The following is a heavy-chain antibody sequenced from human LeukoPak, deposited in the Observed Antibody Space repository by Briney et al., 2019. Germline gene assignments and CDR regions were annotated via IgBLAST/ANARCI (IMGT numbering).Heavy chain of an antibody. Sequence: ASVKVSCKVSVYTLTELSMHWVRQSPGKGLEWMGGFDPEDGETIYAQKFQGRVTMTEDTSTDTAYMELSSLRSEDTAVYYCATDASIVVEMGYWGQGTLVTVSS. CDR3: ATDASIVVEMGY. CDR1: VYTLTELS. J-gene: IGHJ4*02. D-gene: IGHD2-21*01. V-gene: IGHV1-24*01. CDR2: FDPEDGET.